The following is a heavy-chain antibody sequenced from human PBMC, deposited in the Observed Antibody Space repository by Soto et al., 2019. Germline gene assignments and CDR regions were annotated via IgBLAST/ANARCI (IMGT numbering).Heavy chain of an antibody. Sequence: ASVKVSCKASGYTFTSYDINWVRQATGQGLVWMGWMNPNSGNTGYAQKFQGRVTMTRNTSISTAYMELSSLRSEDTAVYYCARGRYCSSTSCYDNWFDPWGQGTLVTVSS. CDR3: ARGRYCSSTSCYDNWFDP. D-gene: IGHD2-2*01. CDR2: MNPNSGNT. CDR1: GYTFTSYD. J-gene: IGHJ5*02. V-gene: IGHV1-8*01.